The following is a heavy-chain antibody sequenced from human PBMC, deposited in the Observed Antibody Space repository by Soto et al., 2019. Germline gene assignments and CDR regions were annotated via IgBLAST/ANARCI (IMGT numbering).Heavy chain of an antibody. CDR1: GFSFNYYA. J-gene: IGHJ4*02. V-gene: IGHV3-23*01. CDR3: EKGSIEYSASVDN. Sequence: EVHLLESGGGLVQPGGSLRLSCAASGFSFNYYAMVWVRQAPGKGLEWVSVISARGGSSYFADSVKGRFTISRDNSKNVLSLEMNSLRAEDTAIYFCEKGSIEYSASVDNWGQGTLVLVSS. CDR2: ISARGGSS. D-gene: IGHD5-12*01.